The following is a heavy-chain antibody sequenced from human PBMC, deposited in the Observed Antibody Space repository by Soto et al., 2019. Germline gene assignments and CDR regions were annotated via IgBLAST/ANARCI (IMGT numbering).Heavy chain of an antibody. V-gene: IGHV5-51*01. D-gene: IGHD4-17*01. J-gene: IGHJ6*02. CDR1: GYTFTSYW. CDR3: ARIYGDYDAGMDF. CDR2: IYPGDSDT. Sequence: GESLKISCKGSGYTFTSYWITWVRQIPGKGLEWMGIIYPGDSDTRYSPSFQGQITISADKSITTAYLQWSSLKASDTAMYYCARIYGDYDAGMDFWGQGTSVTVSS.